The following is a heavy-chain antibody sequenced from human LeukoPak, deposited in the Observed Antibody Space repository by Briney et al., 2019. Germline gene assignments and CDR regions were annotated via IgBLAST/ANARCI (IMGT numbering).Heavy chain of an antibody. CDR1: GYSISSGYY. J-gene: IGHJ5*02. Sequence: SETLSLTCTVSGYSISSGYYWGWIRQPPGKGLEWIGSTYHSGRTYYNPSLKSRVTISVDTSKNQFSLKLSSVTAADTAVYYCARDPWFDPWGQGTLVTVSS. V-gene: IGHV4-38-2*02. CDR3: ARDPWFDP. CDR2: TYHSGRT.